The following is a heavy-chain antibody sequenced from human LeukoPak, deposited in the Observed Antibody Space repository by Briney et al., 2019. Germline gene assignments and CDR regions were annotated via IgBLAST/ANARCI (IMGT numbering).Heavy chain of an antibody. CDR1: GGSISSGGYY. CDR3: ARVNYYDSSDYGFPDY. D-gene: IGHD3-22*01. Sequence: SQTLSLTCTVSGGSISSGGYYWSWIRQPPGKGLEWIGYIYYSGSTYYNPSLKSRVTISVDTSKNQFSLKLSSVTAADTAVYYCARVNYYDSSDYGFPDYWGQGTLVTVSS. J-gene: IGHJ4*02. V-gene: IGHV4-30-4*01. CDR2: IYYSGST.